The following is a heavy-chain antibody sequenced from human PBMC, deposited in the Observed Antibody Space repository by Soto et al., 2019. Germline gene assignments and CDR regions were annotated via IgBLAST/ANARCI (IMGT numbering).Heavy chain of an antibody. D-gene: IGHD6-19*01. V-gene: IGHV1-2*04. Sequence: ASVKVSCQASGYTFTRYYMHWVRQAPGQGLEWMGWINPNSGGTNYAQKFQGWVTMTRDTSISTAYMELSRLRSDDTAVYYCARDAPGAVALYGMDVWGQGTMVTVSS. CDR1: GYTFTRYY. J-gene: IGHJ6*02. CDR3: ARDAPGAVALYGMDV. CDR2: INPNSGGT.